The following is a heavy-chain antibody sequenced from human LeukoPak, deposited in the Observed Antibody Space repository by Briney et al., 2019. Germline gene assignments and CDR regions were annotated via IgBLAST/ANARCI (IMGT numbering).Heavy chain of an antibody. V-gene: IGHV4-61*02. Sequence: PSETLSLTCTVSGGSISSGSYYWSWIRQPAGKGLGWLGRIYTSGSTNYNPSLKSRVTISVDTSKNQFSLKLSSVTAADTAVYYCARDGYYDSSGYLGYWGQGTLVTVSS. CDR2: IYTSGST. D-gene: IGHD3-22*01. CDR1: GGSISSGSYY. CDR3: ARDGYYDSSGYLGY. J-gene: IGHJ4*02.